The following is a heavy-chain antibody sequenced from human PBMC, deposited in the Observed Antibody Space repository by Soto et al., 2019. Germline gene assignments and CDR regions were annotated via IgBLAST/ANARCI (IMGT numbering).Heavy chain of an antibody. CDR3: VKDESINWYSGHFRH. CDR2: INWNSGSI. J-gene: IGHJ1*01. D-gene: IGHD6-13*01. CDR1: GFTFDDYA. Sequence: VQLVESVGGLVQPGRSLRLSCAASGFTFDDYAMHWVRQVPGKGLEWVSGINWNSGSIGYGDSVKGRFAISRDNAKNSLHLQMNSLSAEDTAFYYCVKDESINWYSGHFRHWGQGTLVTVSS. V-gene: IGHV3-9*01.